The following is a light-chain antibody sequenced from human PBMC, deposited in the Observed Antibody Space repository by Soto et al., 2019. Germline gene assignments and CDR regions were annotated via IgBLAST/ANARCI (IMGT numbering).Light chain of an antibody. Sequence: EIVMTQSTATLSVSPGERATLSCRASKSVSSNLAWYQQKPGQAPRLLIYGASTRATGIPARFSGSGSGTEFTLTISSLQSEDFAVYYWQQYNNWPPGFTFGPGTKVDIK. CDR1: KSVSSN. CDR2: GAS. J-gene: IGKJ3*01. CDR3: QQYNNWPPGFT. V-gene: IGKV3-15*01.